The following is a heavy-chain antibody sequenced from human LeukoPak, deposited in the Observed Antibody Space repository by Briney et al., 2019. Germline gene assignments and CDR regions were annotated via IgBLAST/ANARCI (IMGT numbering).Heavy chain of an antibody. CDR3: AKGGGITIFGVAYFDY. CDR2: ISWNSGSI. V-gene: IGHV3-9*03. CDR1: GFTFDDYA. Sequence: GRSLRLSCAASGFTFDDYAMHWVRQAPGKGLEWVSGISWNSGSIGYADSVKGRFTISRDNAKNSLYLQMNSLRAEDMALYYCAKGGGITIFGVAYFDYWGQGTLVTVSS. J-gene: IGHJ4*02. D-gene: IGHD3-3*01.